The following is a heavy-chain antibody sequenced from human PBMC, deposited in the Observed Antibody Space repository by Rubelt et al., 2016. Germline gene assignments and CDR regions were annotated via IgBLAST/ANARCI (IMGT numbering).Heavy chain of an antibody. CDR1: GGSISSGAYY. J-gene: IGHJ6*02. CDR2: TYYTGRS. D-gene: IGHD2-21*01. V-gene: IGHV4-31*03. CDR3: ARGNVVGILDGVGI. Sequence: QVQLQESGPGLVKPSQTLSLTCTVSGGSISSGAYYWTWIRQHPGKGLEWIGYTYYTGRSSHHPSLKSRITTSVDTSKNQFSARVSSVTAADTAGYYGARGNVVGILDGVGIWGQGTTVTVSS.